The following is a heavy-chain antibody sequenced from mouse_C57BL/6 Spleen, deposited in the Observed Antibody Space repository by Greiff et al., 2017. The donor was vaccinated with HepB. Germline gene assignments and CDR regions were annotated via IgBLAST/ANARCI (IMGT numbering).Heavy chain of an antibody. Sequence: VKLVESGAELVKPGASVKLSCKASGYTFTEYTIHWVKQRSGQGLEWIGWFYPGSGSIKYNEKFKDKATLTADKSSSTVYMELSRLTSEDSAVYFCARHEEDYGSSYPWFAYWGQGTLVTVSA. J-gene: IGHJ3*01. D-gene: IGHD1-1*01. CDR2: FYPGSGSI. CDR3: ARHEEDYGSSYPWFAY. CDR1: GYTFTEYT. V-gene: IGHV1-62-2*01.